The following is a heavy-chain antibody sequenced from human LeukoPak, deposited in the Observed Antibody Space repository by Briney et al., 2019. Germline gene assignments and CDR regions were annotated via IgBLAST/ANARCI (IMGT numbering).Heavy chain of an antibody. J-gene: IGHJ4*02. V-gene: IGHV3-23*01. D-gene: IGHD2-8*01. CDR1: GFTFSTYD. CDR3: ALGYAMNY. CDR2: ISGSGGGT. Sequence: SGGSLRLSCAACGFTFSTYDINWVRQAPGKGLEWVSGISGSGGGTYYADSVKGRITIFRDNSKNTLYLQMNSLRVEDTAVYYCALGYAMNYWGQGTLVTVSS.